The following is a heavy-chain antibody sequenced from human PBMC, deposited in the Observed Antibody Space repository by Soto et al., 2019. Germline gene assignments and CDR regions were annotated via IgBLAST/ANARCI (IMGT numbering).Heavy chain of an antibody. CDR1: GGSFSGYY. D-gene: IGHD6-19*01. CDR3: ARDAPIAVAGTYWFDP. Sequence: PSETLSLTCAVYGGSFSGYYWSWIRQPPGKGLEWIGEINHSGSTNYNPSLKSRVTISVDTSKNQFSLKMSSVTAADTAVYYCARDAPIAVAGTYWFDPWGQGTLVTVSS. J-gene: IGHJ5*02. V-gene: IGHV4-34*01. CDR2: INHSGST.